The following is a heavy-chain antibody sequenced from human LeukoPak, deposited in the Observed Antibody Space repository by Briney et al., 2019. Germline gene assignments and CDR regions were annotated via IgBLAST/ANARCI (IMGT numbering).Heavy chain of an antibody. J-gene: IGHJ5*02. CDR2: ISYDGSNK. D-gene: IGHD5-18*01. CDR1: GFTFSSYG. Sequence: GGSLRLSCAASGFTFSSYGMHWVRQAPGKGLEWVAVISYDGSNKYYADSVKGRFTISRDNSKNTLYLQMNSLRAEDTAVYYCAKDMGEAGRYSYGPDNWFDPWGQGTLVTVSS. CDR3: AKDMGEAGRYSYGPDNWFDP. V-gene: IGHV3-30*18.